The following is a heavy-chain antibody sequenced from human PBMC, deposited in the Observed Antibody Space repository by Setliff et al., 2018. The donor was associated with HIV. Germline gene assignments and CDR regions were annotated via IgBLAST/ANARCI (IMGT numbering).Heavy chain of an antibody. CDR1: GVSMSSHY. V-gene: IGHV4-59*11. CDR2: IYYSGTT. CDR3: AGRGGYNDWYFDY. D-gene: IGHD5-12*01. Sequence: PSETLSLTCNVSGVSMSSHYWSWIRQAPGQPPNKGLEWIGNIYYSGTTNYNPSLESRVTISIDTSKSQFSLKLTSVTTADTAMYYCAGRGGYNDWYFDYWGQRALVTVS. J-gene: IGHJ4*02.